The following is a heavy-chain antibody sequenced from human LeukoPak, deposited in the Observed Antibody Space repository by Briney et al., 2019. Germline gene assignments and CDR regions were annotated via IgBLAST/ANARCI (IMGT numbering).Heavy chain of an antibody. D-gene: IGHD2-21*01. CDR1: GFNFTGYW. V-gene: IGHV3-74*03. CDR2: LYSDGRSL. Sequence: GGSLRLSCAGSGFNFTGYWMHWVRQAPGKGLEWISRLYSDGRSLTYADSVMGRFTISRDNAKNSLYLQMNRLRAEDTAVYYCARPRGCGTSRCNNFDYWGQGTLVTVSS. J-gene: IGHJ4*02. CDR3: ARPRGCGTSRCNNFDY.